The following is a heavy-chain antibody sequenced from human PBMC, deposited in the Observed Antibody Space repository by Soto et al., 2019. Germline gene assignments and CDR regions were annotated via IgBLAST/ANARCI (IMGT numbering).Heavy chain of an antibody. J-gene: IGHJ4*02. D-gene: IGHD4-17*01. CDR1: VFSVSIGSVY. CDR3: ARGATVTQYDY. Sequence: TCTVSVFSVSIGSVYWAWIRQPPGKGLEWIGFGSYSGTTNYKPSLKSRVTISVDTSRSQISLKVSSLTAADTAVYYCARGATVTQYDYWGQGTLVTVSS. V-gene: IGHV4-61*01. CDR2: GSYSGTT.